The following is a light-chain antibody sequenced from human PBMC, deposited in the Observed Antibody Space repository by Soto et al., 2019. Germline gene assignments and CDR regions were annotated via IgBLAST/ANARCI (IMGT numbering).Light chain of an antibody. CDR1: QSVSSY. CDR3: QQRSNWPLGST. Sequence: EIVFTQSPATLSLSPGERATLSCMAIQSVSSYLAWYQQKPGQAPRLLIYYASNRATGIPARFSGSGSGTDFNLTISSIEPEDFAVYYCQQRSNWPLGSTVGGGTKVEIK. J-gene: IGKJ4*01. V-gene: IGKV3-11*01. CDR2: YAS.